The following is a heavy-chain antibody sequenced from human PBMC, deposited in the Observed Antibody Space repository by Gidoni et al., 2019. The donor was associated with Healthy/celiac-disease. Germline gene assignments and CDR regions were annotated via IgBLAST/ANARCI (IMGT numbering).Heavy chain of an antibody. Sequence: QVQLQESGPGLVQPSQTLSLTCTVSGGSISRGGYYWGWIRQHPGKGLEWIGYIYYSGSTYYNPSLKSRVTISVDTSKNQFSLKLSSVTAADTAVYYCARGKNIVVVPAARDAFDIWGQGTMVTVSS. CDR1: GGSISRGGYY. J-gene: IGHJ3*02. CDR3: ARGKNIVVVPAARDAFDI. CDR2: IYYSGST. D-gene: IGHD2-2*01. V-gene: IGHV4-31*03.